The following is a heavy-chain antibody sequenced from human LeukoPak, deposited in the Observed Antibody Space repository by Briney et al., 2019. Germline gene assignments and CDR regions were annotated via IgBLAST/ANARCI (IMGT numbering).Heavy chain of an antibody. CDR2: VRSSGSTI. CDR3: ARGQLGFDY. J-gene: IGHJ4*02. V-gene: IGHV3-48*04. Sequence: GGSLRLSCVASGFTLSSHNINWVRQAPGRGLEWVSHVRSSGSTIYHADSVKGRFTISRDNAKNSLYLQMTSLRAEDTAVYYCARGQLGFDYWGQGTLVTVSS. D-gene: IGHD1-1*01. CDR1: GFTLSSHN.